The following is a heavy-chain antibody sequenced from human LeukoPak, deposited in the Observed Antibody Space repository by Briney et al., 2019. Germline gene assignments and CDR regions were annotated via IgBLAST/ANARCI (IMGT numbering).Heavy chain of an antibody. Sequence: SETLSLTCTVSGGSISSYYWSWIRQPPGKGLEWIGYIYYSGSTNYNTSLKSRVTISVDTSKNQFSLKLSSVTAADTAVYYCARGPSYYDSSGYQYFQHWGQGTLVTVSS. V-gene: IGHV4-59*01. J-gene: IGHJ1*01. CDR2: IYYSGST. CDR3: ARGPSYYDSSGYQYFQH. CDR1: GGSISSYY. D-gene: IGHD3-22*01.